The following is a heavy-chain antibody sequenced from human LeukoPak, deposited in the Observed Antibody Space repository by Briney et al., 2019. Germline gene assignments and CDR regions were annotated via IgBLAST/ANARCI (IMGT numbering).Heavy chain of an antibody. CDR2: INPNSGGT. CDR3: ARVATSFKGAFDI. CDR1: GYTFTGYY. V-gene: IGHV1-2*02. Sequence: GASVKVSCKASGYTFTGYYMHWVRQAPGQGLEWMGWINPNSGGTNYAQKFQGRVTMTRDTSISTAYMELSRLRSDDTAVYYCARVATSFKGAFDIWGQGTMVTVSS. D-gene: IGHD5-24*01. J-gene: IGHJ3*02.